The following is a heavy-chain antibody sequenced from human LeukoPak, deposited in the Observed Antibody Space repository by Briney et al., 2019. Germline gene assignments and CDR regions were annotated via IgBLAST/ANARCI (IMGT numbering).Heavy chain of an antibody. D-gene: IGHD3-22*01. J-gene: IGHJ3*02. CDR1: GGTFSSYA. V-gene: IGHV1-69*01. CDR3: ASIDSSGYKAFPMNDAFDI. Sequence: GASVKVSCKASGGTFSSYAISWVRQAPGQGLEWMGGIIPIFGTANYAQKFQGRVTITADESTSTAYMELSSLGSEDTAVYYCASIDSSGYKAFPMNDAFDIWGQGTMVTVSS. CDR2: IIPIFGTA.